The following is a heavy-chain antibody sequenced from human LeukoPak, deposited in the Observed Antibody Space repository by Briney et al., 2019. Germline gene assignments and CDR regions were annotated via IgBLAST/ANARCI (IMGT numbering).Heavy chain of an antibody. CDR3: ASYSGSYGGYYLDY. V-gene: IGHV1-8*01. D-gene: IGHD1-26*01. CDR1: GYTFTSYD. CDR2: MNPNSGNT. Sequence: ASVKVSCKASGYTFTSYDINWVRQATGQGLEWMGWMNPNSGNTGYAQKFQGRVIMTRNTSISTAYMELSSLRSEDTAVYYCASYSGSYGGYYLDYWGQGTLVTVSS. J-gene: IGHJ4*02.